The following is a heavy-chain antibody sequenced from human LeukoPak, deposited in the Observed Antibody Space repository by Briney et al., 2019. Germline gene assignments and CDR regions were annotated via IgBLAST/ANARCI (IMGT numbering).Heavy chain of an antibody. D-gene: IGHD1-26*01. J-gene: IGHJ4*02. Sequence: GRSLRLSCAASGFTFSSYAMHWVRQAAGKGLEWVAVISYDGNNKYYADSVKGRFTISRDNSKNTLYLQMNSLRAEDTAVYYCVSGSYYDGLVDYWGQGTLVTVSS. CDR1: GFTFSSYA. CDR3: VSGSYYDGLVDY. CDR2: ISYDGNNK. V-gene: IGHV3-30*04.